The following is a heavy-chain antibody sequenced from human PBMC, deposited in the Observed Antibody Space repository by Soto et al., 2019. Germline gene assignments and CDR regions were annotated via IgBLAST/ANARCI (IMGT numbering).Heavy chain of an antibody. D-gene: IGHD3-22*01. CDR3: AKDADFDTRNLHH. V-gene: IGHV3-30*18. J-gene: IGHJ5*02. CDR2: ISHDGSNK. Sequence: QVQLEESGGGVVQPGRSLRLSCAASGFPFSRYEIHWVRQVPGRGLEWVALISHDGSNKYYVDSVKGRFIISRDNSKNTLYLQMSSLRTEDTALYYWAKDADFDTRNLHHWGQGTLVTVSS. CDR1: GFPFSRYE.